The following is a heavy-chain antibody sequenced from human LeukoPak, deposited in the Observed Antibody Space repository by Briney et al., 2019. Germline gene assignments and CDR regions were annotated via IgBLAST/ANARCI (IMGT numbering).Heavy chain of an antibody. Sequence: SETLSLTCAVYGGSFSGYYWSWIRQPPGKGLEWIGEISHSGSTNYNPSLKSRVTISVDTSKNQFSLKLSSVTAADTAVYYCARLYYFDYWGQGTLVTVSS. V-gene: IGHV4-34*01. CDR1: GGSFSGYY. CDR3: ARLYYFDY. J-gene: IGHJ4*02. CDR2: ISHSGST.